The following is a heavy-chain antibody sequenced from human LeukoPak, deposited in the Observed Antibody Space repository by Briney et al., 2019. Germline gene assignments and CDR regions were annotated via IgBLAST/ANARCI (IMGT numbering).Heavy chain of an antibody. CDR3: ARGLGYSYGYPY. CDR2: INSDGSST. V-gene: IGHV3-74*01. D-gene: IGHD5-18*01. J-gene: IGHJ4*02. CDR1: GFTFSSYW. Sequence: PGGSLRLSCAASGFTFSSYWMHWVRQAPGKGLVWDSRINSDGSSTSYADSVKGRFTISRDNAKNTLYLQMNSLRAEDTAVYYCARGLGYSYGYPYWGQGTLVTVSS.